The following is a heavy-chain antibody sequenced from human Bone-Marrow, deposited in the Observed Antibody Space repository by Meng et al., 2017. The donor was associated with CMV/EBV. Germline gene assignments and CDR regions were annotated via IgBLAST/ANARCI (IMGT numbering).Heavy chain of an antibody. D-gene: IGHD3-10*01. CDR3: AKDLTITMVRGVIGWFDP. Sequence: LTFDDYGMSWVRQGPGKGLEWVSGINWNGGSTGYADSVKGRFTISRDNAKNSLYLQMNSLRAEGTALYHCAKDLTITMVRGVIGWFDPWGQGTLVTVSS. CDR2: INWNGGST. V-gene: IGHV3-20*01. CDR1: LTFDDYG. J-gene: IGHJ5*02.